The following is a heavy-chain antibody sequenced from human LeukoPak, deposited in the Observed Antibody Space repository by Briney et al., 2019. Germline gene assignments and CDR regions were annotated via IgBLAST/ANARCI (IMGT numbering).Heavy chain of an antibody. V-gene: IGHV4-59*01. CDR1: GGSFSGYY. CDR2: IYYSGST. D-gene: IGHD2-21*02. J-gene: IGHJ4*02. CDR3: ARVGDCGGDCRDYYYFDY. Sequence: PSETLSLTCAVYGGSFSGYYWSWIRQPPGKGLEWIGYIYYSGSTNYNPSLKSRVTISVDTSKNQFSLKLSSVTAADTAVYYCARVGDCGGDCRDYYYFDYWGQGTLVTVSS.